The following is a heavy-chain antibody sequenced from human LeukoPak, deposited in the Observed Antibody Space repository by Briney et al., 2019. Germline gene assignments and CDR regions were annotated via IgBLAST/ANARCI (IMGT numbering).Heavy chain of an antibody. CDR1: GFTFSSYA. J-gene: IGHJ5*02. D-gene: IGHD6-13*01. CDR2: IWYDGSNK. Sequence: PGGSLRLSCAASGFTFSSYAMSWVRQAPGKGLEWVAVIWYDGSNKYYADSVKGRFTISRDNSKNTLYLQMNSLRAEDTAVYYCARVSLSSSWYSPRFDPWGQGTLVTVSS. V-gene: IGHV3-33*08. CDR3: ARVSLSSSWYSPRFDP.